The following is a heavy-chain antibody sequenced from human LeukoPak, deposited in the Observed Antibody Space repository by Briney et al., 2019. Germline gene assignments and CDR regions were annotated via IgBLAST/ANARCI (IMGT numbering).Heavy chain of an antibody. CDR2: IKQDGSEK. Sequence: GGSLRLSCAASGFTFSSYWMTWVRQAPGKGLEWVANIKQDGSEKYYVDSVKGRFTISRDNAKNSLYLQMNSLRAGDTAVYYCARVDGSGSYYDYWGQGTLVTVSS. D-gene: IGHD3-10*01. CDR1: GFTFSSYW. CDR3: ARVDGSGSYYDY. V-gene: IGHV3-7*01. J-gene: IGHJ4*02.